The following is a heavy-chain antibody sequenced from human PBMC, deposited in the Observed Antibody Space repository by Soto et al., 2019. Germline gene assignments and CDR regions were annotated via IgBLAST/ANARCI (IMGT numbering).Heavy chain of an antibody. CDR3: ARGSQNHGEV. Sequence: QVQLVESGGGVVQPGRSLRLSCAASGFTFSHYGMHWVRQAPGKGLEWVAVIWYDESIKKYADSVKGRFTISRDNSKNTLSLQMNSLRADDSAVYYCARGSQNHGEVWGQGTTVTVS. CDR2: IWYDESIK. CDR1: GFTFSHYG. J-gene: IGHJ6*02. D-gene: IGHD2-21*01. V-gene: IGHV3-33*01.